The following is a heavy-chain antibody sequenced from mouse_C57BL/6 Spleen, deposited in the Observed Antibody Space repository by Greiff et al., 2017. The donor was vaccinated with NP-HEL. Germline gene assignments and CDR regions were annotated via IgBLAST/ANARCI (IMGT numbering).Heavy chain of an antibody. D-gene: IGHD1-1*01. J-gene: IGHJ2*01. CDR1: GYTFTSYW. Sequence: QVQLQQSGAELVKPGASVKLSCKASGYTFTSYWMQWVKQRPGQGLEWIGEIDPSDSYTNYNQKFKGKATLTVDTSSSTAYMQLSSLTSEDSAVYYCARSHYYGSSPYFDYWGQGTTLTVSS. CDR3: ARSHYYGSSPYFDY. CDR2: IDPSDSYT. V-gene: IGHV1-50*01.